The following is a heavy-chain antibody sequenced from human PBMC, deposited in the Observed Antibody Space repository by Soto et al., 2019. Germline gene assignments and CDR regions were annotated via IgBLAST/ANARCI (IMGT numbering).Heavy chain of an antibody. CDR1: GFTFTNYG. CDR3: AKDLREIPRLGDYFGMDV. Sequence: QVQLVESGGGVVQPGRSLRLSCAASGFTFTNYGMHWVRQAPGKGLEFVAVLSYDGRNKYYGDSVKGRFTISRDNSKNILYLQMNSLTPEDTAVYFCAKDLREIPRLGDYFGMDVWGQGTTVTVSS. D-gene: IGHD3-16*01. V-gene: IGHV3-30*18. J-gene: IGHJ6*02. CDR2: LSYDGRNK.